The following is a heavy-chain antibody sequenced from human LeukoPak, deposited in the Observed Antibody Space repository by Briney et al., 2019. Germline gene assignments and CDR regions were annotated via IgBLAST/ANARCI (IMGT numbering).Heavy chain of an antibody. J-gene: IGHJ4*02. V-gene: IGHV3-30-3*01. D-gene: IGHD3-9*01. CDR2: ISYDGSNK. CDR1: GFTFSSYA. Sequence: PGRSLRLSCAASGFTFSSYAMHWVRQAPGKGLEWVAVISYDGSNKYYAESVKGRFTISRDNSKNTLHLQMNSLRADDTAVYYCARDKERYFDWILQFDSWGQGSLVTVSS. CDR3: ARDKERYFDWILQFDS.